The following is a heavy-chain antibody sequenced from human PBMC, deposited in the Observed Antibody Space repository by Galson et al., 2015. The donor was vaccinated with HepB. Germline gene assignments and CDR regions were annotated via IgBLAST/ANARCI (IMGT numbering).Heavy chain of an antibody. CDR1: RFTFSGSA. V-gene: IGHV3-73*01. D-gene: IGHD2-15*01. Sequence: SLRLSCAASRFTFSGSAIHWVRQASGKGLEWVGRIRSKASGHATAYDASLKGRFTISRDDSKNTAYLHMNSLKTEDTAVYYCARLGDLSGYSSLWGQGTLVTVSS. CDR2: IRSKASGHAT. J-gene: IGHJ4*02. CDR3: ARLGDLSGYSSL.